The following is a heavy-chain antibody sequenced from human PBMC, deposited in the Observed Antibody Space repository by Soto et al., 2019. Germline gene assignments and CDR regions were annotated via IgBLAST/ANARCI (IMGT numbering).Heavy chain of an antibody. CDR1: GGSISSYY. CDR2: IYYSGST. J-gene: IGHJ5*02. D-gene: IGHD5-12*01. Sequence: PSETLSLTCTVSGGSISSYYWSWIRQPPGKGLEWIGYIYYSGSTNYNPSLKSRVTISVDTSKNQFSLKLSSVTAADTAVYYCARDGYNYGNRFDPWGQGTLVTVSS. V-gene: IGHV4-59*12. CDR3: ARDGYNYGNRFDP.